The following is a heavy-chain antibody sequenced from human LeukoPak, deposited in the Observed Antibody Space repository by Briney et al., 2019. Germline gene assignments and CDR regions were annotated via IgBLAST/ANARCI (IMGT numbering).Heavy chain of an antibody. V-gene: IGHV4-34*01. D-gene: IGHD5-24*01. CDR2: INHSGST. CDR3: ARAEMATTYYFDY. J-gene: IGHJ4*02. Sequence: SETLSLTCAVYGGSFGGYYWSWIRQPPGKGLEWIGEINHSGSTNYNPSLKSRVTISVDTSKNQFSLKLSSVTAADTAVYYCARAEMATTYYFDYWGQGTLVTVSS. CDR1: GGSFGGYY.